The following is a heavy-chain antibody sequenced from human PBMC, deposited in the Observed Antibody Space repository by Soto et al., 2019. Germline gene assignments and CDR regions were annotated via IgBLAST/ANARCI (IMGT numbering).Heavy chain of an antibody. D-gene: IGHD3-3*01. Sequence: SETLSLTCTVSGGSISSYYWSWIRQPPGKGLEWIGYIYYSGSTNYNPSLKSRVTISVDTSKNQFSLKLSSVTAADTAVYYCARTDFWSGQNFDYWGQGTLVTVS. J-gene: IGHJ4*02. CDR1: GGSISSYY. CDR2: IYYSGST. CDR3: ARTDFWSGQNFDY. V-gene: IGHV4-59*01.